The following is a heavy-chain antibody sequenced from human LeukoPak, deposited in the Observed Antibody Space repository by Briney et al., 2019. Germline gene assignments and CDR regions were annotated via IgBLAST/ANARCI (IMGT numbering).Heavy chain of an antibody. J-gene: IGHJ4*02. D-gene: IGHD3-10*01. CDR3: AKDSNPYYGSGSYYSVRKPYYFDY. Sequence: GGSLRLSCAASGFTFDDYAMHWVRQAPGKGLEWVSGISWNSGSIGYADSVKGRFTISRDNAKNSLYLQMNSLRAEDTAFYYCAKDSNPYYGSGSYYSVRKPYYFDYWGQGTLVTVSS. CDR2: ISWNSGSI. V-gene: IGHV3-9*01. CDR1: GFTFDDYA.